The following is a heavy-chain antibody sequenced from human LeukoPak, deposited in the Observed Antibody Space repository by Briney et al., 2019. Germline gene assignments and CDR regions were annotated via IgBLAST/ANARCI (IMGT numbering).Heavy chain of an antibody. CDR3: ARDLMGESNWSVDPDYYYYAMDV. D-gene: IGHD6-13*01. J-gene: IGHJ6*02. Sequence: PGGSLRLSCAASGFTFSNYAMSWVRQAPGKGLEWVSAISGSGDSTYYADSVKGRFTVSRDNSKNTLFLQMNSLRAEDTAVYYCARDLMGESNWSVDPDYYYYAMDVWGQGTTVTVSS. CDR1: GFTFSNYA. CDR2: ISGSGDST. V-gene: IGHV3-23*01.